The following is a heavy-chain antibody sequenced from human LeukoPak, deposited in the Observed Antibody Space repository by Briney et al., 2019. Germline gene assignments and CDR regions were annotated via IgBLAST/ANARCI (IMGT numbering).Heavy chain of an antibody. CDR3: ARDRDVLLWFGELLALSYYYYYGMDV. J-gene: IGHJ6*02. Sequence: EASVKVSCKASGYTFTSYGISWVRQAPGQGLEWMGWISAYNGNTNYAQKLQGRVTMTTDTSTSTAYMELRSLRSDDTAVYYCARDRDVLLWFGELLALSYYYYYGMDVWGQGTTVTVSS. D-gene: IGHD3-10*01. V-gene: IGHV1-18*04. CDR2: ISAYNGNT. CDR1: GYTFTSYG.